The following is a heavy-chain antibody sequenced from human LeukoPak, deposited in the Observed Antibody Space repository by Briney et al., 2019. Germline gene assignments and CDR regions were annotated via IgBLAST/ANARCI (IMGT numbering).Heavy chain of an antibody. D-gene: IGHD2-15*01. Sequence: GGSLRLSCAASGFTFNSYSMNWVRQAPGKGLEWVSSISGTSNYIYYAGSVKGRFTISRDNAKNSLYLQMNSLRAEDTAVYYCARVPCGGGSCYSPYYYYGMDVWGKGTTVTVSS. CDR2: ISGTSNYI. J-gene: IGHJ6*04. V-gene: IGHV3-21*01. CDR3: ARVPCGGGSCYSPYYYYGMDV. CDR1: GFTFNSYS.